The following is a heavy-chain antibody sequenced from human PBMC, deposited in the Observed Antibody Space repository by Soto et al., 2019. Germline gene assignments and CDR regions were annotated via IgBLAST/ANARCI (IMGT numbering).Heavy chain of an antibody. Sequence: QVQLQESGPGLVKPSQTLSLTRTVSGGSISSGGYYWSWIRQHPGKGLEWIGYIYYSGSTYYNPSLKSRVTISVDTSKNQFSLKLSSVTAADTAVYYCARGDCSGGSCYSLSHYSYGMDVWGQGTTVTVSS. D-gene: IGHD2-15*01. J-gene: IGHJ6*02. V-gene: IGHV4-31*03. CDR1: GGSISSGGYY. CDR3: ARGDCSGGSCYSLSHYSYGMDV. CDR2: IYYSGST.